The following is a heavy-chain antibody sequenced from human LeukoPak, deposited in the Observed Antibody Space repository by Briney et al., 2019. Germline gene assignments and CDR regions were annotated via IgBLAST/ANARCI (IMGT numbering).Heavy chain of an antibody. J-gene: IGHJ4*02. CDR2: IIPIFGTA. CDR1: GGTFSSYA. CDR3: AREAGDYDAPFDY. Sequence: GASVKVSCKASGGTFSSYAISWVRQAPGQGLEWMGGIIPIFGTANYAQKFQGRVTITADESTSTAYMELSSLRSEDTAVYYCAREAGDYDAPFDYWGQGTLVTVSS. V-gene: IGHV1-69*13. D-gene: IGHD4-17*01.